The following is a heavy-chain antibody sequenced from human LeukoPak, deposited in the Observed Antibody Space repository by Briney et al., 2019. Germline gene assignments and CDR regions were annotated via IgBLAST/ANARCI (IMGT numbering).Heavy chain of an antibody. Sequence: SETLSLTCIVSGASISNYYWSWIRQPAGKGSEWIGRIHNGGSTNYNSSLRSRITMSLDTSKNQFSLKLASVTAADTAVYYCARFGGSGDTRGYFDNWGQGTLVTVSS. CDR2: IHNGGST. V-gene: IGHV4-4*07. CDR3: ARFGGSGDTRGYFDN. J-gene: IGHJ4*02. CDR1: GASISNYY. D-gene: IGHD2-15*01.